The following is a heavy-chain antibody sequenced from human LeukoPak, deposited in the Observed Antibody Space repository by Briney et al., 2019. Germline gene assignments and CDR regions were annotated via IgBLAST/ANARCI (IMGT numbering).Heavy chain of an antibody. CDR2: IFYSGST. Sequence: SETLSLTCTVSGGSISNTIYYWGWIRQPPGKGLQWIGSIFYSGSTYYNPSLRSRVTISVDTSKNQFSLKVNSVTTADTAVYYCARVTGSITYIDFWGQGTLVTVSS. CDR1: GGSISNTIYY. D-gene: IGHD3-10*01. J-gene: IGHJ4*02. CDR3: ARVTGSITYIDF. V-gene: IGHV4-39*07.